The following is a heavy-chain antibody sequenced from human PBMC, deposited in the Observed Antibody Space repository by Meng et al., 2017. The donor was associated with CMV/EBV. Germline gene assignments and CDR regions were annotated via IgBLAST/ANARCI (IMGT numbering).Heavy chain of an antibody. CDR3: TTVGKYIVVVPAATYYYYGMDV. J-gene: IGHJ6*02. CDR1: GFTFSNAW. D-gene: IGHD2-2*01. Sequence: GGSLRLSCAASGFTFSNAWMSWVRQAPGKGLEWVGRIKSKTDGGTTDYAAPVKGRFTISRDDSKNTLYLQMNSLKTEDTAVYYCTTVGKYIVVVPAATYYYYGMDVWGQGTTVTVSS. V-gene: IGHV3-15*01. CDR2: IKSKTDGGTT.